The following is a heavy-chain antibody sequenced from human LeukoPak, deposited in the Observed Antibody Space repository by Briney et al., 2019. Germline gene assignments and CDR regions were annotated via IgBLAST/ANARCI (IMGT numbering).Heavy chain of an antibody. CDR1: GGSFSGYY. J-gene: IGHJ4*02. V-gene: IGHV4-34*01. CDR3: AYGYSYGLFDY. CDR2: INHSGST. D-gene: IGHD5-18*01. Sequence: SETLSLTCAVSGGSFSGYYWSWIRQPPGKGLEWIGEINHSGSTNYNPSLKSRVTISVDTSKNQFSLKLSSVTAADTAVYYCAYGYSYGLFDYWGQGTLVTVSS.